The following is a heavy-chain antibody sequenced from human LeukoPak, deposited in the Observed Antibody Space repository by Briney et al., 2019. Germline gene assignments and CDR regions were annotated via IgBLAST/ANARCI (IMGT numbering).Heavy chain of an antibody. CDR3: VKGAAYHLGDAFDI. Sequence: GGSLRLSCAASGFTFDDYVMNWVRQAPGKGLEWVSGISWNSGTIGYADSVKGRFTISRDNAKNFLYLQMNSLRAEDTALYYCVKGAAYHLGDAFDIWGQGTMVTVSS. V-gene: IGHV3-9*01. CDR2: ISWNSGTI. J-gene: IGHJ3*02. CDR1: GFTFDDYV. D-gene: IGHD2-15*01.